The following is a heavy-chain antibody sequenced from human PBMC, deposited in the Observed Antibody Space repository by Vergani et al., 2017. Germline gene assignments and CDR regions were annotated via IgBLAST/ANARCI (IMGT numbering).Heavy chain of an antibody. D-gene: IGHD7-27*01. CDR2: IYTSGST. CDR3: ARECLTEKYRDRAFDI. J-gene: IGHJ3*02. CDR1: GGSISSGSYY. Sequence: QVQLQESGPGLVKPSQTLSLTCTVSGGSISSGSYYWSWIRQPAGKGLEWIGRIYTSGSTYYNPSLKSRVTISVDTSKNQFSLKLSSVTAADTAVYYCARECLTEKYRDRAFDIWGQGTMVTVSS. V-gene: IGHV4-61*02.